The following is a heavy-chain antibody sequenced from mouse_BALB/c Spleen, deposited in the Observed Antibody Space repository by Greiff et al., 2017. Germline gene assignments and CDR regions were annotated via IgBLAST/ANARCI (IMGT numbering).Heavy chain of an antibody. Sequence: VQLQQSGPELVKPGASVRISCKASGYTFTSYYIHWVKQRPGQGLEWIGWIYPGNVNTKYNEKFKGKATLTADKSSSTAYMQLSSLTSEDSAVYFCARGLPLYAMDYWGQGTSVTVSS. CDR2: IYPGNVNT. CDR1: GYTFTSYY. V-gene: IGHV1S56*01. J-gene: IGHJ4*01. CDR3: ARGLPLYAMDY.